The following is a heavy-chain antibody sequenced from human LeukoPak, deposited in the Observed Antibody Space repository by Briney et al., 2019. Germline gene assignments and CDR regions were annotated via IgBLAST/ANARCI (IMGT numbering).Heavy chain of an antibody. CDR1: GGSISTDY. J-gene: IGHJ6*02. V-gene: IGHV4-59*08. D-gene: IGHD1-26*01. CDR2: IYYSGST. CDR3: ARTDPGARYGIDV. Sequence: SETLSLTCTVSGGSISTDYWSWIRQPPGKGLEWIGYIYYSGSTNYNPSLKSRLTISVDTSKNQFSLKLSSVTAADTAVYYCARTDPGARYGIDVWGQGTTVTVSS.